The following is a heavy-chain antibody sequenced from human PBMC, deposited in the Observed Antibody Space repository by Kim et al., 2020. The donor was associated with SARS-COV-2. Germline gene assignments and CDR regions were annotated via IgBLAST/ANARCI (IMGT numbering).Heavy chain of an antibody. CDR2: INPDGSTT. V-gene: IGHV3-74*01. D-gene: IGHD2-21*02. Sequence: GGSLRLSCAASGFTFSSSCMYWVCQTPGKGLVYVSSINPDGSTTNYADSAKGRLTISRDNAKGTVSLQLNSLNAEDTGIYYCVRDLRGDCHSCWGQGSLVTVSS. CDR3: VRDLRGDCHSC. CDR1: GFTFSSSC. J-gene: IGHJ4*02.